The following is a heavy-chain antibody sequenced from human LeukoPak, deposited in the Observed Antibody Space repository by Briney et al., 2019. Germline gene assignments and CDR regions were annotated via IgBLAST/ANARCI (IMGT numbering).Heavy chain of an antibody. D-gene: IGHD3-22*01. J-gene: IGHJ4*02. CDR3: TRNYDSSGYTTFGY. V-gene: IGHV4-59*01. CDR1: GGSISIYY. Sequence: PSETLSLACIVSGGSISIYYWSWIRQPPGKGLEWIGHIYYSGSTNYNPSLKSRVTIAVDTSKNHFSLKLSSVTAADTAVYYCTRNYDSSGYTTFGYWGRGTLVTVSS. CDR2: IYYSGST.